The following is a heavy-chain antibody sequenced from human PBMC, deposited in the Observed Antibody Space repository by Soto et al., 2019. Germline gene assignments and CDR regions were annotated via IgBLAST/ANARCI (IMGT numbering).Heavy chain of an antibody. J-gene: IGHJ4*02. CDR1: GGSISSGGYY. CDR3: AREKGFGSSFGY. D-gene: IGHD6-6*01. CDR2: IYYSGST. V-gene: IGHV4-31*03. Sequence: SETLSLTCTVSGGSISSGGYYWSWIRQHPGKGLEWIGYIYYSGSTYYNPSLKSRVTISVDTSKNQFSLKLSSVTAADTAVYYCAREKGFGSSFGYWGQGTLVTVSS.